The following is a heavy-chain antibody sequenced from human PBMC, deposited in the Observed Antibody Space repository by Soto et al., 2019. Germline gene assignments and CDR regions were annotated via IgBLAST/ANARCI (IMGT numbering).Heavy chain of an antibody. CDR3: AKTISGYFWAGDS. Sequence: EVQLSESGGGLVQPGGSLRLSCAASGFTFSSYAISWVRQAPGKGLEWVSGIGGSGDNTYYADSVRGRFTISRDNSRNTLYLQMNSLRAEDTALYYCAKTISGYFWAGDSWGRRTLVTVSS. CDR2: IGGSGDNT. V-gene: IGHV3-23*01. J-gene: IGHJ4*02. CDR1: GFTFSSYA. D-gene: IGHD5-12*01.